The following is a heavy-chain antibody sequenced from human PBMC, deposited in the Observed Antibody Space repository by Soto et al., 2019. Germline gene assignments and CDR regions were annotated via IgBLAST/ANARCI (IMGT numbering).Heavy chain of an antibody. CDR1: GFTFSNAW. CDR2: IKSKTDGGTI. V-gene: IGHV3-15*07. Sequence: GGSLRLSCAASGFTFSNAWMNWVRQAPGKGLEWVGRIKSKTDGGTIDYAAPVKGRFTISRDDSKNTLYLQMNSLKTEDTAVYHCATDVSPYDLWSGYHFDYWGQGTLVTVSS. D-gene: IGHD3-3*01. CDR3: ATDVSPYDLWSGYHFDY. J-gene: IGHJ4*02.